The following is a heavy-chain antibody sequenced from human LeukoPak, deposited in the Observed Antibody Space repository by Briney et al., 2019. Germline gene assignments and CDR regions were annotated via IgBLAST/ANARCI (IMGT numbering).Heavy chain of an antibody. Sequence: GSLRLSCAASGFTFSSYAMSWVRQAPGKGLEWVSAISGSGGSTYYADSVKGRFTISRHNSKNTLYLQMNSLRAEDTAVYYCASSVVPAAMPHYYYYYMDVWGKGTTVTISS. V-gene: IGHV3-23*01. CDR1: GFTFSSYA. D-gene: IGHD2-2*01. CDR3: ASSVVPAAMPHYYYYYMDV. CDR2: ISGSGGST. J-gene: IGHJ6*03.